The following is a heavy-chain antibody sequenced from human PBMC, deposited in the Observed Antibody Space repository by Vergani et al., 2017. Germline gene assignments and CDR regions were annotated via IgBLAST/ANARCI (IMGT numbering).Heavy chain of an antibody. CDR2: IIPIFGTA. CDR3: AKSPNYSSGWGRRSYYFDY. D-gene: IGHD6-19*01. V-gene: IGHV1-69*06. J-gene: IGHJ4*02. Sequence: QVQLVQSGAEVKKPGSSVKVSCKASGGTFSSYAISWVRQAPGQGLEWMGGIIPIFGTANYAQKFQGRVTITADKSTSTAYMELSSLRSEDTAVYYCAKSPNYSSGWGRRSYYFDYWGQGTLVTVSS. CDR1: GGTFSSYA.